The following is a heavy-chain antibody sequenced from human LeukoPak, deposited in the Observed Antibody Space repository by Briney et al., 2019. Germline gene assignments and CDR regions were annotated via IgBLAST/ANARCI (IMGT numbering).Heavy chain of an antibody. Sequence: SGGSLRLSCAASGFTFSNYWMGWVRQAPGKGLEWVANIKQDGSQEYYVDSVKGRFTISRDNTKNSLYLQMNSLRAEDTAVYYCARSPGGGYYYYMDVWGKGTTVTISS. V-gene: IGHV3-7*03. CDR2: IKQDGSQE. D-gene: IGHD1-26*01. CDR1: GFTFSNYW. CDR3: ARSPGGGYYYYMDV. J-gene: IGHJ6*03.